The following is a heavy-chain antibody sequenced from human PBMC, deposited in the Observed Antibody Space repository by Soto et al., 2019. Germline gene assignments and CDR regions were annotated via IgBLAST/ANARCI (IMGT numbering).Heavy chain of an antibody. J-gene: IGHJ4*02. D-gene: IGHD6-19*01. CDR2: IDWDDDK. V-gene: IGHV2-70*03. Sequence: TQSLRVTWSFSGFAVSTNKMSVSWIRQPPGKALEWLARIDWDDDKFYNTSLKTRLTISKDTSKNQVLLTMTDMDPVDTAVYYCARHAGSSGWYYYFDYWGQGTLVTVSS. CDR3: ARHAGSSGWYYYFDY. CDR1: GFAVSTNKMS.